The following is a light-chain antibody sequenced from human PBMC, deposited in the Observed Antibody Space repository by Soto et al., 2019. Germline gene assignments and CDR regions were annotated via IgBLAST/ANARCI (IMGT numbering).Light chain of an antibody. CDR2: EDS. CDR1: SSDAGNYNF. Sequence: QSVLTQPASVSGSPGQSITISCTGISSDAGNYNFVSWYQQHPGKAPKVIIYEDSTRPSGVSNRISGSKSGNTASLTISGLQAEDEADYYCCSYAGSSTSWVFGGGTKVTVL. V-gene: IGLV2-23*01. J-gene: IGLJ3*02. CDR3: CSYAGSSTSWV.